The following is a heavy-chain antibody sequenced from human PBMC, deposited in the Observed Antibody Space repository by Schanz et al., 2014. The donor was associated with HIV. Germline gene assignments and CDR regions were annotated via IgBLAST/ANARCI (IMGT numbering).Heavy chain of an antibody. J-gene: IGHJ3*01. D-gene: IGHD2-2*01. Sequence: QVQLVQSGAAVKKPGASVKVSCKASGYPFTGYYMHWVRQAPGQGLEWMGWINPSSGGTNYAQKFQGRVTMTRDTSISTAYMELSSLRSDDTAVYYCARMSPSSTSYGDAFDVWGQGTMITVSS. CDR3: ARMSPSSTSYGDAFDV. V-gene: IGHV1-2*02. CDR2: INPSSGGT. CDR1: GYPFTGYY.